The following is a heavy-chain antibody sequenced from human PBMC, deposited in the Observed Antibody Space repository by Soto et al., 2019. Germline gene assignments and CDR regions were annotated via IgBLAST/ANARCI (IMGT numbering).Heavy chain of an antibody. J-gene: IGHJ3*02. Sequence: QLHLVQSGAVVKKPGASVTVSCSASGYPVTAYYMHWVRQAPGRGLEWMGGINPATGAAKYTQTFPGRVTMARDTSPGTVFMELGGLTSADTAGFYLARGGGVGVAGSAAFDMWGQGTLVTVSS. CDR3: ARGGGVGVAGSAAFDM. D-gene: IGHD3-3*01. V-gene: IGHV1-2*02. CDR1: GYPVTAYY. CDR2: INPATGAA.